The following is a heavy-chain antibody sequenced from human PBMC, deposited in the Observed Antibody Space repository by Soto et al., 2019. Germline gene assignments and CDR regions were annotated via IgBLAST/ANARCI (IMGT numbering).Heavy chain of an antibody. V-gene: IGHV1-69*08. CDR1: GGTFSSYT. J-gene: IGHJ5*02. Sequence: QVQLVQSGAEVKKPGSSVKVSCKASGGTFSSYTISWVRQAPGQGLEWMGRIIPILGIANYAQKFQGRVTITADKSXTXXYMELSSLRSEDTAVYYCARDPPYYGSGSYRWFDPWGQGTLVTVSS. D-gene: IGHD3-10*01. CDR3: ARDPPYYGSGSYRWFDP. CDR2: IIPILGIA.